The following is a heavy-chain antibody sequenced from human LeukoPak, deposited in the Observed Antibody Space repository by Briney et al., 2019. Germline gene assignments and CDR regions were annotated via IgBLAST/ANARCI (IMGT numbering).Heavy chain of an antibody. CDR1: GGSISSGGYY. D-gene: IGHD3-22*01. CDR3: ARTVGGYYDSSGYYNDY. J-gene: IGHJ4*02. CDR2: IYYSGST. V-gene: IGHV4-31*03. Sequence: SETLSLTCTVSGGSISSGGYYWSWIRQHPGKGLEWIGYIYYSGSTYYNPSLKSRVTISVDTSKNQFSLKLSSVTAADTAVYYCARTVGGYYDSSGYYNDYWGQGTLVTVSS.